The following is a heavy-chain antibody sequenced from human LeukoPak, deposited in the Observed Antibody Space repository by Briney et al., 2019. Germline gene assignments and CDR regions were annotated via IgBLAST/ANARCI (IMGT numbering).Heavy chain of an antibody. CDR2: INHSGST. CDR3: ARWLFDY. CDR1: GFTFSSCA. J-gene: IGHJ4*02. V-gene: IGHV4-34*01. Sequence: PGGSLRLSCAASGFTFSSCAMTWIRQPPGKGLEWIGEINHSGSTNYNPSLKSRVTISVDTSKNQFSLKLSSVTAADTAVYYCARWLFDYWGQGTLVTVSS. D-gene: IGHD5-12*01.